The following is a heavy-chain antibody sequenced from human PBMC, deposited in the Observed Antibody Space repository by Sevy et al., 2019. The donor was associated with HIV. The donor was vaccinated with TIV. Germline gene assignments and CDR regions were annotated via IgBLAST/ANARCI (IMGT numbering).Heavy chain of an antibody. J-gene: IGHJ4*02. Sequence: QLGGSLRLSCAASGFTFNNYAMTWVRQAPGKGLEWVSAVSGGGDTTYYADSVKGRFTISRDKSKNTLYLQMNSLRAEDTAVYYCAKGGSTSGYYLNYFAYWGQGTLVTVSS. CDR1: GFTFNNYA. CDR2: VSGGGDTT. V-gene: IGHV3-23*01. D-gene: IGHD3-22*01. CDR3: AKGGSTSGYYLNYFAY.